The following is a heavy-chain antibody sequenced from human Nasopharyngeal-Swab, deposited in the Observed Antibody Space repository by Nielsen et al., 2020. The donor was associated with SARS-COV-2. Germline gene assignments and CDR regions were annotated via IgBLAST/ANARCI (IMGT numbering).Heavy chain of an antibody. CDR2: IIPIFGTA. Sequence: WVCQAPVQGLEWMGGIIPIFGTANYAQKFQGRVTITADKSTSTAYMELSSLRSEDTAVYYCARGGRGSGYYYYMDVWGKGTTVTVSS. CDR3: ARGGRGSGYYYYMDV. V-gene: IGHV1-69*06. D-gene: IGHD3-10*01. J-gene: IGHJ6*03.